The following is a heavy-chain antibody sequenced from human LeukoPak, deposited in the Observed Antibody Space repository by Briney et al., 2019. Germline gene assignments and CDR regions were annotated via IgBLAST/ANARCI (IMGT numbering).Heavy chain of an antibody. V-gene: IGHV4-34*01. Sequence: SETLSLTCAVYGGSFNDYFWSWIRQPPGKGLEWIGEINHSGSTKNTASLKSRVAISVDTSKNQFSLKLNSVTAADTAVYFCARGHLRTGTREFDYWGQGTLVTASS. CDR3: ARGHLRTGTREFDY. CDR1: GGSFNDYF. D-gene: IGHD1-7*01. J-gene: IGHJ4*02. CDR2: INHSGST.